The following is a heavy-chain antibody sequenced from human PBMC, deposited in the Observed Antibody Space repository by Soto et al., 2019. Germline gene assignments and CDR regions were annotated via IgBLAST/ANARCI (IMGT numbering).Heavy chain of an antibody. V-gene: IGHV6-1*01. CDR1: GDSVSSNSAA. Sequence: SQTLSLTCAISGDSVSSNSAAWNWIRQSPSRGLEWLGRTYYRSKWYNDYAVSVKSRITINPDTSKNQFSLQLNSVTPGDTAVYYCARGPGIAVDGSWSWFDPWGQGTLVTVSS. CDR2: TYYRSKWYN. D-gene: IGHD6-19*01. J-gene: IGHJ5*02. CDR3: ARGPGIAVDGSWSWFDP.